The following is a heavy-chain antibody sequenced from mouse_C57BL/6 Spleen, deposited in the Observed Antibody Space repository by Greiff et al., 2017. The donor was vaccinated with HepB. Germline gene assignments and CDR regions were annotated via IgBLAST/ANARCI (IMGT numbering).Heavy chain of an antibody. V-gene: IGHV1-50*01. CDR1: GYTFTSYW. J-gene: IGHJ2*01. CDR3: ARRTVVDDY. D-gene: IGHD1-1*01. Sequence: VQLQQPGAELVKPGASVKLSCKASGYTFTSYWMQWVKQRPGQGLEWIGEIDPSDSYTNYNQKFKGKATLTVDTSSSTAYMQRSSLTSEDSAVYYCARRTVVDDYWGQGTTLTVSS. CDR2: IDPSDSYT.